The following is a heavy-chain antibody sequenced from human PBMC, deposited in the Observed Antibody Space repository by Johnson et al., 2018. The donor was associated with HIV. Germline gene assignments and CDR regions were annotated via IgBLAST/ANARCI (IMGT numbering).Heavy chain of an antibody. Sequence: VQLVESGGGLVQPGRSLRLSCTGSGFIFDDYAMNWFRQAPGKGLEWVSGITWNSGSIGYADSVKGRFTISRDNAKNSLYLQMNSLRAGDTAVYYCARGDRYHAFDIWGQGTMVTVSS. CDR1: GFIFDDYA. J-gene: IGHJ3*02. CDR3: ARGDRYHAFDI. V-gene: IGHV3-9*01. D-gene: IGHD3-16*02. CDR2: ITWNSGSI.